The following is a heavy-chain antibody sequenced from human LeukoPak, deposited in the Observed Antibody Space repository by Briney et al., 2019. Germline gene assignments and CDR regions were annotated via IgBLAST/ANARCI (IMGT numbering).Heavy chain of an antibody. CDR3: ARSHGPAYYAPFDY. D-gene: IGHD3-9*01. CDR1: GGTFSSYA. CDR2: IIPIFGTA. J-gene: IGHJ4*02. Sequence: GASVKVSCKASGGTFSSYAISWVRQAPGQGLEWMGGIIPIFGTANYAQKFRGRVTITTDESTSTAHMEMSSLRSEDTAVYYCARSHGPAYYAPFDYWGQGTLVTVSS. V-gene: IGHV1-69*05.